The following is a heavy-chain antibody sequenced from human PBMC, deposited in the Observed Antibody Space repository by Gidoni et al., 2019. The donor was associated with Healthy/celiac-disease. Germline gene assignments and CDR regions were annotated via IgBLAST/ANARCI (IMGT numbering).Heavy chain of an antibody. D-gene: IGHD3-3*01. J-gene: IGHJ5*02. CDR2: ISYDGSNK. CDR1: GFTFSSYA. V-gene: IGHV3-30-3*01. CDR3: AREGGHTTYYDFWSGYSSNWFDP. Sequence: QVQLVGSGGGVVQPGRSLRLYCDAYGFTFSSYAMHWVRQAPGKWLEWVAVISYDGSNKYYADSVKGRFTISRDNSKNTLYLQMNSLRAEDTAVYYCAREGGHTTYYDFWSGYSSNWFDPWGQGTLVTVSS.